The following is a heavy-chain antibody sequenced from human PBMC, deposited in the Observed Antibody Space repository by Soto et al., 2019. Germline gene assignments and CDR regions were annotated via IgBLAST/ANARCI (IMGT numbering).Heavy chain of an antibody. CDR3: ARDLGPEDRIAADYFHYGMDV. V-gene: IGHV1-46*01. D-gene: IGHD6-13*01. CDR2: INPSGGGT. Sequence: ASVKVSCKASGYPFSSFYMHRVRQAPGQGLEWMGMINPSGGGTTYAQKFQGRVTMTGDTSTSTVYMVLNSLRSEDTAVYFCARDLGPEDRIAADYFHYGMDVWGQGTTVTVSS. CDR1: GYPFSSFY. J-gene: IGHJ6*02.